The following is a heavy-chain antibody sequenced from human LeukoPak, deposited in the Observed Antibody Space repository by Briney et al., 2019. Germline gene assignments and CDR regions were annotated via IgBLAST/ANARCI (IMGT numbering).Heavy chain of an antibody. D-gene: IGHD3-10*01. CDR1: GYSISSGYY. CDR2: IYHSGST. J-gene: IGHJ4*02. V-gene: IGHV4-38-2*02. Sequence: SETLSLTCTVSGYSISSGYYWGWIRQPPGKGLEWIGSIYHSGSTYYNPSLKSRVTISVDTSKNQFSLKLSSVTAADTAVYYCARGGRGSKTSNDYWGQGTLVTVSS. CDR3: ARGGRGSKTSNDY.